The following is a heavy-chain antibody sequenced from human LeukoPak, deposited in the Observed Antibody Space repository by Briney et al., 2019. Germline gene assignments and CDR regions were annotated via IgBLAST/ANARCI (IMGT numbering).Heavy chain of an antibody. J-gene: IGHJ3*02. V-gene: IGHV4-38-2*02. D-gene: IGHD6-19*01. CDR2: IYHSGST. CDR3: ARHVAVAEAFDI. CDR1: GYSISSGYY. Sequence: PSETLSLTCTVSGYSISSGYYWGWIRQPPGKRLEWIGSIYHSGSTYYNPSLKSRVTISVDTSKNQFSLKLSSVTAADTAVYYCARHVAVAEAFDIWGQGTMVTVSS.